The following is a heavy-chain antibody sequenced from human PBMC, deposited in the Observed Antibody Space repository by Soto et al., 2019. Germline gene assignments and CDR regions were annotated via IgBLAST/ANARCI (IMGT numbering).Heavy chain of an antibody. V-gene: IGHV1-3*05. Sequence: QVQLVQSGAEEKKPGASVKVSCKASGYTFTGYAMHWVRQAPGQRLEWMGWINAGNGNTKYSQKFQGRVTITRDTSASAASMERSSLSSEDTAVYYCARAVAVAADFDYWGQGTLVTVSS. CDR3: ARAVAVAADFDY. J-gene: IGHJ4*02. CDR1: GYTFTGYA. CDR2: INAGNGNT. D-gene: IGHD6-19*01.